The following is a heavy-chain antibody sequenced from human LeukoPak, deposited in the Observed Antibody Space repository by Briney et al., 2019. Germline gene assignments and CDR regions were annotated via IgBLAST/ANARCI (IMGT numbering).Heavy chain of an antibody. V-gene: IGHV1-2*02. Sequence: ASVKVSCKASGYTFTGYYMHWVRQAPGQGLEWMGWINPNSGGTNYAQKFQGRVTMTRDTSISTAYMELSRLRSGDTAVYYCARDYPPLGYCSGGSCYSAFDIWGQGTMVTVSS. D-gene: IGHD2-15*01. CDR1: GYTFTGYY. CDR3: ARDYPPLGYCSGGSCYSAFDI. J-gene: IGHJ3*02. CDR2: INPNSGGT.